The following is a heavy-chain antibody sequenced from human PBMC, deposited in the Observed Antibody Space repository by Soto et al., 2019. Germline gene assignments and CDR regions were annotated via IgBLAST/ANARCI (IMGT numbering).Heavy chain of an antibody. CDR2: IGVGSSPI. V-gene: IGHV3-48*02. CDR3: SGSRDGFG. J-gene: IGHJ4*02. CDR1: GLRFRGFS. Sequence: QLVESGGGSVQPGGSLRLSCAAAGLRFRGFSMAWVRQAPGKGLEWVAYIGVGSSPIYYADSVQGRFTVSRDDARNSLSLQMAGLTDEDTAIYSCSGSRDGFGWGQGTLVTVS. D-gene: IGHD3-10*01.